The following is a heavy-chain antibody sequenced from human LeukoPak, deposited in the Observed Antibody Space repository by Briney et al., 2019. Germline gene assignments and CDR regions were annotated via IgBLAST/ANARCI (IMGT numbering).Heavy chain of an antibody. CDR1: GGTFSSYT. V-gene: IGHV1-69*02. CDR2: IIPILGIA. Sequence: SVKVSCKASGGTFSSYTIGWVRQAPGQGLKWMGRIIPILGIANYAQKFQGRVTITADKSTSTAYMELSSLRSEDTAVYYCARGGAAYCSGGSCYGGLDYWGQGTLVTVSS. D-gene: IGHD2-15*01. CDR3: ARGGAAYCSGGSCYGGLDY. J-gene: IGHJ4*02.